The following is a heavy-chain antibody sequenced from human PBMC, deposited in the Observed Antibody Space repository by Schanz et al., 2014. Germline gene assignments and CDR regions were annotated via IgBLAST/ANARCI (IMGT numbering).Heavy chain of an antibody. CDR2: IKQDGSEK. Sequence: EVQLVESGGGLVQPGGSLRLSCGGSGFTFSKYWMSWVRQAPGKGLEWVANIKQDGSEKYYVDAVKGRFTISRDNAKNSMYLHMNTLGAEDTAVYYCARDGDRFYHNYYMDVWGKGTTVTGSS. D-gene: IGHD4-17*01. CDR3: ARDGDRFYHNYYMDV. J-gene: IGHJ6*03. CDR1: GFTFSKYW. V-gene: IGHV3-7*01.